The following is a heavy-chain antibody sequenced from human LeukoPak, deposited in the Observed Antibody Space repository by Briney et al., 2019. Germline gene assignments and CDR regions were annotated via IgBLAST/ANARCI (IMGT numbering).Heavy chain of an antibody. CDR3: ATEPGIGYAFDI. J-gene: IGHJ3*02. CDR2: INPDGSEK. D-gene: IGHD3-10*01. Sequence: GGSLRVSCATSGFTFITYAMNWVRQAPGKGLEWVANINPDGSEKNYAQSVKGRFTISRDNAKNSVSLQMSSLRGEDTAVYYCATEPGIGYAFDIWGQGTRVTVSS. V-gene: IGHV3-7*01. CDR1: GFTFITYA.